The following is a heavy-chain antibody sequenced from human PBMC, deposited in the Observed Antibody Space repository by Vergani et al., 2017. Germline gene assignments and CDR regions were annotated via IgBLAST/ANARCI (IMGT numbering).Heavy chain of an antibody. CDR3: ARDYYDAADDAFDI. V-gene: IGHV4-31*03. CDR1: GGSISSGGYY. Sequence: QVQLQESGPGLVKPSQTLSLTCTVSGGSISSGGYYWSWIRQHPGKGLEWIGYIYYSGSTNYNPSLKSRVTISVDTSKNQFSLKLSSVTAADTAVYYCARDYYDAADDAFDIWGQGTMVTVSS. J-gene: IGHJ3*02. D-gene: IGHD3-22*01. CDR2: IYYSGST.